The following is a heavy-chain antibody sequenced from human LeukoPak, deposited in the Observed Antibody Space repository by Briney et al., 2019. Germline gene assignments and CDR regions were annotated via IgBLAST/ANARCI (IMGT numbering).Heavy chain of an antibody. CDR1: GFTFSSYW. CDR3: ARDGELGSPADAFDI. J-gene: IGHJ3*02. Sequence: GGSLRLSCAASGFTFSSYWMSWVRQAPGKGLERVANIKQDGSETYYADSVKGRFTISRDNAKRSLYLQMNSLRAEDTAVYYCARDGELGSPADAFDIWGQGTMVTVSS. D-gene: IGHD1-26*01. V-gene: IGHV3-7*01. CDR2: IKQDGSET.